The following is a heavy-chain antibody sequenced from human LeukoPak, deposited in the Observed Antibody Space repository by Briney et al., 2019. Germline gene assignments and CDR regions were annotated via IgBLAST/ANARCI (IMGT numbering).Heavy chain of an antibody. CDR2: IYPGDSDT. Sequence: GESLKISCKGSGYSFTSYWIGWVRQMPGKGLEWMGIIYPGDSDTRYSPSFQGRVTISADKSISTAYLQWSSLRASDTAMYYCARGYYYHSSGYPYYFDYWGQGTLVTVSS. J-gene: IGHJ4*02. CDR1: GYSFTSYW. CDR3: ARGYYYHSSGYPYYFDY. V-gene: IGHV5-51*01. D-gene: IGHD3-22*01.